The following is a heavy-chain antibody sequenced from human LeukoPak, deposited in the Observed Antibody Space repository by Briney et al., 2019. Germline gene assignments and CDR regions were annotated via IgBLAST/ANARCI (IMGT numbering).Heavy chain of an antibody. Sequence: ASVKVSCTASGYTFTSYGISWVRQAPGQGLEWMGWISAYNGNTNYAQKLQGRVTMTTDTSTSTAYMELRSLRSDDTAVYYCAREAYCGGDCYETGSGYWGQGTLVTVSS. CDR2: ISAYNGNT. CDR3: AREAYCGGDCYETGSGY. D-gene: IGHD2-21*02. V-gene: IGHV1-18*01. CDR1: GYTFTSYG. J-gene: IGHJ4*02.